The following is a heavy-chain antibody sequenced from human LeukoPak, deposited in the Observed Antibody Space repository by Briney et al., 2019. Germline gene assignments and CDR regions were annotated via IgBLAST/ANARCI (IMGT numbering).Heavy chain of an antibody. J-gene: IGHJ4*02. V-gene: IGHV4-34*01. D-gene: IGHD7-27*01. CDR3: ARHLGILDG. CDR1: GGSFSGYY. Sequence: SETLSLTCAVYGGSFSGYYWSWIRQPPGKGLEWIGEINHGGSANYNPSLKSRVTLSVDTSRNQFSLNLTSVTAADTAVYYCARHLGILDGWGQGSLVTVSS. CDR2: INHGGSA.